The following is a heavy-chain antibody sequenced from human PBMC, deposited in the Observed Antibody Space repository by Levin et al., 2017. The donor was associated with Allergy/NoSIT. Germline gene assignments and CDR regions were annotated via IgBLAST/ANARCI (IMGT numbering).Heavy chain of an antibody. D-gene: IGHD2-21*02. CDR2: ISWNSGSI. J-gene: IGHJ6*02. CDR3: AKAPGGDWPHWGMDV. V-gene: IGHV3-9*01. CDR1: GFTFDDYA. Sequence: LSLTCAASGFTFDDYAMHWVRQAPGKGLEWVSGISWNSGSIGYADSVKGRFTISRDNAKNSLYLQMNSLRAEDTALYYCAKAPGGDWPHWGMDVWGQGTTVTVSS.